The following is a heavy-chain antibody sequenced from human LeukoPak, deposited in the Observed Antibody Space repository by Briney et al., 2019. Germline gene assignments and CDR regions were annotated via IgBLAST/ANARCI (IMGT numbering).Heavy chain of an antibody. J-gene: IGHJ5*02. CDR2: IYTSGST. V-gene: IGHV4-4*07. Sequence: PETLSLTCTVSGGSISSYYWSWIRQPAGKGLEWIGRIYTSGSTNYNPSLKSRVTMSVDTSKNQFSLKLSSVTAADTAVYYCAREVGHYDFWSADEWRWFDPWGQGTLVTVSS. CDR3: AREVGHYDFWSADEWRWFDP. CDR1: GGSISSYY. D-gene: IGHD3-3*01.